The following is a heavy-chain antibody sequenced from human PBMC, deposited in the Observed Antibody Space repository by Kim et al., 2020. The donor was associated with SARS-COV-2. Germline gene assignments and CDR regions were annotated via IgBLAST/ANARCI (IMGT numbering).Heavy chain of an antibody. Sequence: GESLKISCKGSGYSFTSYWIGWVRQMPGKGLEWMGIIYPGDSDTRYSPSFQGQVTISADKSIRTAYLQWSSLKASDTAMYYCASPGLYSSGSNYYYGMDVWGQGTTVTVSS. D-gene: IGHD6-19*01. CDR1: GYSFTSYW. CDR3: ASPGLYSSGSNYYYGMDV. J-gene: IGHJ6*02. V-gene: IGHV5-51*01. CDR2: IYPGDSDT.